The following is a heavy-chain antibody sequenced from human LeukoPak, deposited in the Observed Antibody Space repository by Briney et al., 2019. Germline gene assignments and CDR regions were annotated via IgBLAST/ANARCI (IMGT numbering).Heavy chain of an antibody. Sequence: HTGGSLRLSCAASGFSFSSYGMHWVRQAPGKGLEWVAFIRYDGSNKYYADSVKGRFTISRDNSKNTLYLQMNSLRAGDTAVYYCAKPHFDDWGQGTLVTVSS. CDR2: IRYDGSNK. V-gene: IGHV3-30*02. CDR3: AKPHFDD. CDR1: GFSFSSYG. J-gene: IGHJ4*02.